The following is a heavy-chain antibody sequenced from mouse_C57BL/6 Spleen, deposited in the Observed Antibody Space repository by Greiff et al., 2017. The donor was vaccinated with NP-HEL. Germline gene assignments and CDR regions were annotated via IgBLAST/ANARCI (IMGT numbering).Heavy chain of an antibody. CDR2: FHPYNDDT. Sequence: QVPLQQSGAELVKPGASVKMSCKASGYTFTTYPLAWMKQNHGKSLAWIGNFHPYNDDTKYNDTFKGKATLTVEKSSSTVYLGLRRLTSDDSSGYYGARNGSSPLWLAYWGQGTLVTVAA. CDR3: ARNGSSPLWLAY. D-gene: IGHD1-1*01. J-gene: IGHJ3*01. CDR1: GYTFTTYP. V-gene: IGHV1-47*01.